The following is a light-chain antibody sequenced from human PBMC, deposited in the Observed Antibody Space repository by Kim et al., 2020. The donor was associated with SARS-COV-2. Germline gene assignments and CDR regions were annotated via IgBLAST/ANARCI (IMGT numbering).Light chain of an antibody. J-gene: IGLJ1*01. CDR2: SNN. Sequence: GQRVTISCSGSSSNIGSNYVYWYQQLPATAPKLLIYSNNQRPSGVPDRFSGSKSGTSASLAISGLRSEDEADYYCAAWDDSLSGYVFGTGTNVTVL. CDR3: AAWDDSLSGYV. CDR1: SSNIGSNY. V-gene: IGLV1-47*02.